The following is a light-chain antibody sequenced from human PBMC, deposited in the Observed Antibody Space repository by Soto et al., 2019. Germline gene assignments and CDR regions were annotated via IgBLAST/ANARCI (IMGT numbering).Light chain of an antibody. V-gene: IGKV3-20*01. CDR1: QSFSNNY. Sequence: EIVLTQSPGTLSLSAGERATLSCRASQSFSNNYLAWYQQKPGQAPRLLIYSASNRATGIPDRFTGSGSGTDFNLTISRLEPEDFAVYYCQQYGSSGTFGQVAKV. CDR2: SAS. CDR3: QQYGSSGT. J-gene: IGKJ1*01.